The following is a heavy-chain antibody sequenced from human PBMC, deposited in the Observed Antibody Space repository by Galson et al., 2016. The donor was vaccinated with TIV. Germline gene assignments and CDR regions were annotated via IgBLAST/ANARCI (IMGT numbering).Heavy chain of an antibody. J-gene: IGHJ4*02. CDR1: GFTFSSYS. D-gene: IGHD5-24*01. CDR3: VREGPDGYNPYFDY. CDR2: ISSDGNNE. V-gene: IGHV3-30*04. Sequence: SLRLSCAASGFTFSSYSIHWVRQAPGMGLEWVAVISSDGNNEYYAGSVKGRFTISRDNSENTLYLRLNNLRPEDTAVYYCVREGPDGYNPYFDYWGQGTLVTVSS.